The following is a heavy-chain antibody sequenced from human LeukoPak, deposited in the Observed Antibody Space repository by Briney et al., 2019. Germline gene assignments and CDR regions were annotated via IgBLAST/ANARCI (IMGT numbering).Heavy chain of an antibody. CDR1: GGSFSGYY. J-gene: IGHJ4*02. CDR3: ARGTYPLYYDSSGYYRY. Sequence: SETLSLTCAVYGGSFSGYYWSWIRQPPGKGLEWIGEINHSGSTNYNLSLKSRVTISVDTSKNQFSLKLSSVTAADTAVYYCARGTYPLYYDSSGYYRYWGQGTLVTVSS. V-gene: IGHV4-34*01. CDR2: INHSGST. D-gene: IGHD3-22*01.